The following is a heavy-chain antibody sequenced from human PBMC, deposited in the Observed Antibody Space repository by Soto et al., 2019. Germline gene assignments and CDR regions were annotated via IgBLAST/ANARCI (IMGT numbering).Heavy chain of an antibody. J-gene: IGHJ6*02. CDR1: GGTFSSYA. CDR3: ARARVAATRPYYYYYGMDV. V-gene: IGHV1-69*13. Sequence: ASVKVSCKASGGTFSSYAISWVRQAPGQGLEWMGGIIPIFGTANYAQKFQGRVTITADESTSTAYMELSSLRSEDTAVYYCARARVAATRPYYYYYGMDVWGQGTTVTVSS. D-gene: IGHD2-15*01. CDR2: IIPIFGTA.